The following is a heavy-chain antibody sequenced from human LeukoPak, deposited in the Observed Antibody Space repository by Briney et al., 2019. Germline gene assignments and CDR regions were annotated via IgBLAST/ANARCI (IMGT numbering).Heavy chain of an antibody. V-gene: IGHV4-39*07. J-gene: IGHJ4*02. CDR2: IYYSGTT. Sequence: SETLSLTCTVSGGSFSSSDYYWGWIRQPPGKGLEWIGSIYYSGTTYYNPSLKSRVTISVDTSKNQFSLKLSSVTAADTAVYYCARSHRPRYSYGAFDYWGQGTLVTVSS. CDR3: ARSHRPRYSYGAFDY. D-gene: IGHD5-18*01. CDR1: GGSFSSSDYY.